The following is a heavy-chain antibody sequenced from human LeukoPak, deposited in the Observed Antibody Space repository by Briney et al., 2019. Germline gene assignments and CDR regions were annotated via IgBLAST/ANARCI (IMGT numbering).Heavy chain of an antibody. CDR3: ARDSREYGELIDY. CDR1: GYTFTSYG. Sequence: ASVKLSCKASGYTFTSYGISWVRPAPAQGLEWMGWMSAYNGNTNYAQKPQGRVTMTTDTSTSTAYMELRSLRSDDTAVYYCARDSREYGELIDYWREGRQASVSS. V-gene: IGHV1-18*01. D-gene: IGHD1-7*01. CDR2: MSAYNGNT. J-gene: IGHJ4*02.